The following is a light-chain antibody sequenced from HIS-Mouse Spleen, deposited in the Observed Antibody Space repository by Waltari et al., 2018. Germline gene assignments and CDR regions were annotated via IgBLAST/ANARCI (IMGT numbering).Light chain of an antibody. CDR1: SSDVGGYNH. Sequence: QSALTQPASVSGSPGQSITISCTGTSSDVGGYNHVSWYQQHPGKAPKLMIYDVSNRPSGVSNRFSGSKSGNKASLTISGLQAEDEADYYCSSYTSSSTEVFGGGTKLTVL. J-gene: IGLJ2*01. CDR3: SSYTSSSTEV. V-gene: IGLV2-14*03. CDR2: DVS.